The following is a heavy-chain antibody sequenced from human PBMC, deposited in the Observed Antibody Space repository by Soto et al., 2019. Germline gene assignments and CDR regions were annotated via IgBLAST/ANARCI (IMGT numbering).Heavy chain of an antibody. CDR1: GYSFTGYC. CDR3: PSIQWVRSVFDGFDL. Sequence: PGESQKISSKCSGYSFTGYCIGWLREIAGKSLHWMGDTYPGESGTRKGPISNGTVIISADMSISTAYLQWSGLKASETAMYICPSIQWVRSVFDGFDLWGQGTMVTVSS. CDR2: TYPGESGT. V-gene: IGHV5-51*01. J-gene: IGHJ3*01. D-gene: IGHD5-12*01.